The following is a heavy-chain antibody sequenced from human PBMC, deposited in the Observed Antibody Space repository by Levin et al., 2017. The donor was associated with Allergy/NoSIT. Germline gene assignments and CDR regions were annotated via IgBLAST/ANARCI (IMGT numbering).Heavy chain of an antibody. Sequence: GESLKISCAASGFTFSSYAMSWVRQAPGKGLEWVSAISGSGGSTYYADSVKGRFTISRDNSKNTLYLQMNSLRAEDTAVYYCAKASPMVRGAKPKYFDYWGQGTLVTVSS. CDR1: GFTFSSYA. D-gene: IGHD3-10*01. J-gene: IGHJ4*02. CDR3: AKASPMVRGAKPKYFDY. V-gene: IGHV3-23*01. CDR2: ISGSGGST.